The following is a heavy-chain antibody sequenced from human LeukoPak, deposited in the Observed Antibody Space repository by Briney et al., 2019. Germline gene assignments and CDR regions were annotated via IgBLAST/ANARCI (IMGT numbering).Heavy chain of an antibody. V-gene: IGHV3-7*01. CDR2: INQDGSVK. CDR3: AKLLEDVTTFDY. J-gene: IGHJ4*02. Sequence: PGGSLRLSCAGSGFTFSRSWMTWVRQAPGKGLEWVASINQDGSVKHYMDSVKGRFTISRDNAENSLHLQMHSLRAEDTAVYYCAKLLEDVTTFDYWGQGTLVTVSS. D-gene: IGHD4-11*01. CDR1: GFTFSRSW.